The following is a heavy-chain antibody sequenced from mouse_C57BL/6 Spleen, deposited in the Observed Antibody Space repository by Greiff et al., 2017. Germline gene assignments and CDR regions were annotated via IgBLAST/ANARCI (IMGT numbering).Heavy chain of an antibody. CDR3: TTGGYGNCIDY. J-gene: IGHJ2*01. D-gene: IGHD2-1*01. CDR2: IDPENGDT. Sequence: EVQLQQSGAELVRPGASVKLSCTASGFNIKDDYMHWVKPRPEQGLEWIGWIDPENGDTEYASKFQGKATITADTSSNTAYLQLSSLTSEDTAVYYCTTGGYGNCIDYWGQGTTLTVSS. CDR1: GFNIKDDY. V-gene: IGHV14-4*01.